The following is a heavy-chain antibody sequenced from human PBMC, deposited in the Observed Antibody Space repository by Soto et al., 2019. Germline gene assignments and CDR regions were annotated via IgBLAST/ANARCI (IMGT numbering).Heavy chain of an antibody. D-gene: IGHD6-6*01. CDR3: AGGIAARPLGY. V-gene: IGHV4-30-2*01. CDR2: IYHSGST. CDR1: GGTISSGGYS. J-gene: IGHJ4*02. Sequence: SETLSHTCAVSGGTISSGGYSWSCIRQPPGKGLEWIGYIYHSGSTYYNPSLKSRVTISVDRSKNQFSLKLSSVTAADTAVYYCAGGIAARPLGYWGQGTLVTVSS.